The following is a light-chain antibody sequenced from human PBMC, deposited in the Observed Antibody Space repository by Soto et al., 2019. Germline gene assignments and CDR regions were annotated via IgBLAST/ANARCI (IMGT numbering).Light chain of an antibody. CDR1: QGIRNF. Sequence: DIQMTQSPTSLSASVGDRVTITCRASQGIRNFVAWYQQKPGKAPKLLIYAASTLQSGVPSRFSGSGSGTDFTLTINSLQPEDVATYSCQQYSSVLVFGPGTKVEIK. V-gene: IGKV1-27*01. CDR2: AAS. J-gene: IGKJ3*01. CDR3: QQYSSVLV.